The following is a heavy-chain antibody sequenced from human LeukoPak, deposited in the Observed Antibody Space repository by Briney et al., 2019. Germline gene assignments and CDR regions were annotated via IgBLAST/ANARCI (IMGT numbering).Heavy chain of an antibody. V-gene: IGHV1-8*01. D-gene: IGHD3-9*01. CDR1: GYTFTSYD. CDR2: MNPNSGNT. CDR3: ARGGYDILTGYHTSYYCGMDV. J-gene: IGHJ6*02. Sequence: ASVKVSCKASGYTFTSYDINWVRQATGQGLEWMGWMNPNSGNTGYAQKFQGRVTMTRNTSISTAYMELSSLRSEDTAVYYCARGGYDILTGYHTSYYCGMDVWGQGTTVTVSS.